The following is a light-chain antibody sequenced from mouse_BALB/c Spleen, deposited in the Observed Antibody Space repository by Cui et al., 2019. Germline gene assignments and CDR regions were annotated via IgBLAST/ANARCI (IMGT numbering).Light chain of an antibody. V-gene: IGKV4-68*01. CDR3: QQWSSNPFT. CDR1: SSVSY. J-gene: IGKJ4*01. Sequence: QIVLTQSPALMSASPGEKVTMTCSASSSVSYMYWYQQKPRSPPKPWIYLTSNLASGVPARFSGSGSGTSYSLTISSMEAEDAATYYCQQWSSNPFTFGSGTKLEIK. CDR2: LTS.